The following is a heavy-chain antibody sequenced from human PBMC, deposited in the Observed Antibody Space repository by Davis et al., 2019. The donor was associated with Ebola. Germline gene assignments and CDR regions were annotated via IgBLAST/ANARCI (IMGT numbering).Heavy chain of an antibody. CDR1: GFTFSSYG. CDR2: ISYDGSNK. Sequence: GESLKISCAASGFTFSSYGMYWVRQAPGKGLEWVAVISYDGSNKYYADSVKGRFTVFRDNAKNTLYLQMNSLRAEDTAVYYCADIYGVDVWGQGTTVTVSS. CDR3: ADIYGVDV. J-gene: IGHJ6*02. V-gene: IGHV3-33*05.